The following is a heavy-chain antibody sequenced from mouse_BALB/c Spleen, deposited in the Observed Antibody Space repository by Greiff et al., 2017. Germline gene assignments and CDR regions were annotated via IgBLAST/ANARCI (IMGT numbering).Heavy chain of an antibody. CDR2: IWAGGST. Sequence: QVQLKESGPGLVAPSQSLSITCTVSGFSLTSYGVHWVRQPPGKGLEWLGVIWAGGSTNYNSALMSRLSISKDNSKSQVFLKMNSLQTDDTARYYCARAESTVVATDAMDYWGQGTSVTVSS. J-gene: IGHJ4*01. D-gene: IGHD1-1*01. CDR3: ARAESTVVATDAMDY. V-gene: IGHV2-9*02. CDR1: GFSLTSYG.